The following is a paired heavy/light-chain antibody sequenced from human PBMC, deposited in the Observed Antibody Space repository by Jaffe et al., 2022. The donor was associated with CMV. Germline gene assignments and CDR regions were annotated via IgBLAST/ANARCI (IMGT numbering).Light chain of an antibody. Sequence: QSALTQAPSASGSPGQSVTISCTGTSSDVGGYNYVSWYQQHPGKAPKLMIYEVSKRPSGVPDRFSGSKSGNTASLTVSGLQAEDEADYFCSSYGGGDNFVVFGGGTKLTVL. CDR2: EVS. V-gene: IGLV2-8*01. CDR1: SSDVGGYNY. J-gene: IGLJ2*01. CDR3: SSYGGGDNFVV.
Heavy chain of an antibody. J-gene: IGHJ4*02. Sequence: QLQLQESGPGLVKPSETLSLTCTVSGGSISDSSYYWGWIRQPPGKGLEWIGTIYSGGRTYTFYNSSLKSRVTISIDTSRNQFSLKLNSVTAADTAIYYCARHRCTSTSCPFDYWGQGTLVTVSS. CDR1: GGSISDSSYY. V-gene: IGHV4-39*01. D-gene: IGHD2-2*01. CDR3: ARHRCTSTSCPFDY. CDR2: IYSGGRT.